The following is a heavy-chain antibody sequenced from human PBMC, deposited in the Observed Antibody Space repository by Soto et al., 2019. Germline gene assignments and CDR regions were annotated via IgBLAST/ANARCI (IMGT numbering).Heavy chain of an antibody. D-gene: IGHD5-18*01. J-gene: IGHJ4*02. CDR3: AGVNVDTAYTVYYFDY. V-gene: IGHV4-59*01. CDR1: GGSISSYY. Sequence: PSETLSLTCTVSGGSISSYYWSWIRQPPGKGLEWIGYIYYSGSTNYNPSLKSRVTISVDTSKNQFSLKLSSVTAADTAVYYCAGVNVDTAYTVYYFDYWGQGTLVTVS. CDR2: IYYSGST.